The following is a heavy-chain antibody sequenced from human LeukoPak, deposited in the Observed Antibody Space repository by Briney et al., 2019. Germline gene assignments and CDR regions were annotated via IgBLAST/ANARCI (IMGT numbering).Heavy chain of an antibody. CDR2: IHSRGTT. J-gene: IGHJ4*02. D-gene: IGHD4-17*01. CDR1: GVSITSYY. V-gene: IGHV4-59*13. Sequence: SETLSLTCSVSGVSITSYYWNWIRQSPGKGLEWLGNIHSRGTTNYNPSLKSRVTLSLDTSKSQFALKVTSVTAADTAVYSCARDEYGDFQGFDFWGQGTRVTVSS. CDR3: ARDEYGDFQGFDF.